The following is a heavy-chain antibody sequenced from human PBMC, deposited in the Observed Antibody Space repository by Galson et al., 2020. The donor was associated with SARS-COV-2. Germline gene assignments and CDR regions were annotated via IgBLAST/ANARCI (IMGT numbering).Heavy chain of an antibody. CDR1: KFKISSYG. Sequence: QAGGSLRLSCAGSKFKISSYGMHWVRQAPGKGLEWVAVISYDGTNKYYADSVKGRFTISRDNSKNTLYLQMHSLRAEDTAVYYCAKGALWFGEARTLSFDYWGQGTLVAVSS. CDR2: ISYDGTNK. V-gene: IGHV3-30*18. D-gene: IGHD3-10*01. J-gene: IGHJ4*02. CDR3: AKGALWFGEARTLSFDY.